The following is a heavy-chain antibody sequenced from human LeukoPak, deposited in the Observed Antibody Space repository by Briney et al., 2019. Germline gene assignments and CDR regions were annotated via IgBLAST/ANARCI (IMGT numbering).Heavy chain of an antibody. Sequence: ASVKVSCKASGYTFTGYYMHWVRQAPGQGVEWMGWINPNSGGTNYAQKFQGRVTMTRDTSISTAYMELSRLRSDDTAVYYCARNLVAIYCSGGSCYSGLDPWGQGTLVTVSS. CDR1: GYTFTGYY. D-gene: IGHD2-15*01. V-gene: IGHV1-2*02. CDR2: INPNSGGT. J-gene: IGHJ5*02. CDR3: ARNLVAIYCSGGSCYSGLDP.